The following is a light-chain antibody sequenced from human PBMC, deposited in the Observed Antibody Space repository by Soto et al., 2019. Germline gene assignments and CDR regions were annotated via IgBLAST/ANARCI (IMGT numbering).Light chain of an antibody. CDR2: AAS. CDR1: HSIGTW. CDR3: QQASSFPLT. V-gene: IGKV1-12*01. J-gene: IGKJ4*01. Sequence: DVQMTQSPSSVSASVGDRVTISCRASHSIGTWLAWYQQKPGKAPKLLINAASTLQSGVPSRFGGSGSGTDFTLTISSLQPEDFATYYCQQASSFPLTCGGVTKVDVK.